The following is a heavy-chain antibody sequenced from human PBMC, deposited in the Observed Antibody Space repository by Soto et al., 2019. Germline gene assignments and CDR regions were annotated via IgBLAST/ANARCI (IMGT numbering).Heavy chain of an antibody. V-gene: IGHV1-69*13. D-gene: IGHD2-2*01. J-gene: IGHJ6*02. Sequence: SVKVSCKASGGTFSSYAISWVRQAPGQGLEWMGGIIPIFGTANYAQKFQGRVTITADESTSTAYMELSSLRSEDTAVYYCARDGGGIVVVLNYYYYGMDVWGQVTTVTVSS. CDR1: GGTFSSYA. CDR3: ARDGGGIVVVLNYYYYGMDV. CDR2: IIPIFGTA.